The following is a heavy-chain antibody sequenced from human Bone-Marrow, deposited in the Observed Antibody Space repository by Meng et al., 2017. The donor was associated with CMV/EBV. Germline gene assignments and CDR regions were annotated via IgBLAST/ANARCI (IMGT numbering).Heavy chain of an antibody. CDR3: ARRSRYGSGWYVDY. Sequence: SETLSLTCAVYGESFSDHYWTWIRQPPEKGLEWIAEISDSGSTNYNPSLKSRVIISVDTSKNQFSLKVTSVTAADTAVYNCARRSRYGSGWYVDYWGQGTLVTVSS. CDR1: GESFSDHY. V-gene: IGHV4-34*01. J-gene: IGHJ4*02. D-gene: IGHD6-19*01. CDR2: ISDSGST.